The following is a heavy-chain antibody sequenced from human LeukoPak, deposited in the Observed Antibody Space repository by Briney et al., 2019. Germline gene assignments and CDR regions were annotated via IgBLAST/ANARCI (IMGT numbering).Heavy chain of an antibody. CDR1: GGTFSSYG. V-gene: IGHV1-18*01. D-gene: IGHD5-12*01. CDR2: ISAYNGNT. J-gene: IGHJ6*02. CDR3: ARMWLRFSDYYYYGMDV. Sequence: ASVKVSCKASGGTFSSYGISWVRQAPGQGLEWMGWISAYNGNTNYAQKLQGRVTMTTDTSTSTAYMELRSLRSDDTAVYYCARMWLRFSDYYYYGMDVWGQGTMVTVSS.